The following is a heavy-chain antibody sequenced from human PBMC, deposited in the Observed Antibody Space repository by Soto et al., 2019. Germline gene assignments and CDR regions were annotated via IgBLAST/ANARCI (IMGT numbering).Heavy chain of an antibody. CDR2: MNPNSGNT. CDR1: GYTFTSYD. Sequence: GASVKVSCKASGYTFTSYDINWVRQATGQGLEWMGWMNPNSGNTGYAQKFQGRVTMTRNTSISTAYMELSSLRSEDTAVYYCARGSIAVAGTSTYFDYWGQGTLVTVSS. V-gene: IGHV1-8*01. CDR3: ARGSIAVAGTSTYFDY. D-gene: IGHD6-19*01. J-gene: IGHJ4*02.